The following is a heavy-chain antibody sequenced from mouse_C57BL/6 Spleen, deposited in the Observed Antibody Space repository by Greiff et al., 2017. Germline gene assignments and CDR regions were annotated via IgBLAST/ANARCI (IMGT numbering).Heavy chain of an antibody. CDR3: ARWDGFDY. D-gene: IGHD2-3*01. J-gene: IGHJ2*01. Sequence: LVESGAELARPGASVKMSCKASGYTFTSYTMHWVKQRPGQGLEWIGYINPSSGYTKYNQKFKDKATLTADKSSSTAYMQLSSLTSEDSAVYYCARWDGFDYWGQGTTLTVSS. CDR1: GYTFTSYT. V-gene: IGHV1-4*01. CDR2: INPSSGYT.